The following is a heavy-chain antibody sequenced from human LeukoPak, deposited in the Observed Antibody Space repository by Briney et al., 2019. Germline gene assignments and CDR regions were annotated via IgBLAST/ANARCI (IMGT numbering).Heavy chain of an antibody. CDR3: ARGGRYSYHDY. Sequence: ASVKVSCKASGYTFTSYGISWVRQAPGQGLEWMGRINPNSGGTNYAQKFQGRVTMTRDTSISTAYMELSRLRSDDTAVYYCARGGRYSYHDYWGQGTLVTVSS. CDR1: GYTFTSYG. J-gene: IGHJ4*02. V-gene: IGHV1-2*06. D-gene: IGHD5-18*01. CDR2: INPNSGGT.